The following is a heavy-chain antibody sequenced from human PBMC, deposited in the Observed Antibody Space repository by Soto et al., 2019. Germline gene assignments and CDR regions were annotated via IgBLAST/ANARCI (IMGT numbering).Heavy chain of an antibody. CDR1: GYTFTSYA. V-gene: IGHV1-3*01. CDR2: INAGNGNT. D-gene: IGHD1-26*01. J-gene: IGHJ4*02. Sequence: ASVTVSCKASGYTFTSYAMHWVRQAPGQRLEWMGWINAGNGNTKYSQKFQGRVTITRDTSASTAYMELSSLRSEDTAVYYCARGENSGSYWGSFDYWGQGTLVTVSS. CDR3: ARGENSGSYWGSFDY.